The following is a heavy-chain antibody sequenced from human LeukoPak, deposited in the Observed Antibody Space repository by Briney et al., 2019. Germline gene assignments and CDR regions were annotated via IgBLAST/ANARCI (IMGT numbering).Heavy chain of an antibody. CDR3: ARQWELLHWFDP. J-gene: IGHJ5*02. CDR1: GYTFTTYG. D-gene: IGHD1-26*01. Sequence: ASVKVSCKTSGYTFTTYGILWVRQAPGQGLEWMGWISGYNGNTNFARKLQGRVTMTTDTSTSTAYMELRSLRSDDTAVYYCARQWELLHWFDPWGQGTLVTVSS. V-gene: IGHV1-18*01. CDR2: ISGYNGNT.